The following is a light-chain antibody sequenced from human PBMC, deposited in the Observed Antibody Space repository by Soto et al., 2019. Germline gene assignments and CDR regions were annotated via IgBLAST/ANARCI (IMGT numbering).Light chain of an antibody. CDR3: QQFNNYPWT. CDR1: QSISSW. J-gene: IGKJ1*01. CDR2: KAS. Sequence: DIQMTHSPSTLSASVGDRVTITCRASQSISSWLAWYQQKPGKAPKLLIYKASSLESGAPSRFSGSGSGTEFTLTISSLQPDDFATYYCQQFNNYPWTFGQGTKV. V-gene: IGKV1-5*03.